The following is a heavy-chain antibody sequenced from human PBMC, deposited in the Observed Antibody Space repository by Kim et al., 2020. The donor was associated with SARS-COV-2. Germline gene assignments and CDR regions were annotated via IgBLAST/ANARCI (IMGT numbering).Heavy chain of an antibody. CDR1: GFTFSSYT. CDR3: AKSLTTVTTLYYFDS. V-gene: IGHV3-23*01. D-gene: IGHD4-17*01. CDR2: INGNGLST. J-gene: IGHJ4*02. Sequence: GGSLRLSCAASGFTFSSYTMTWVRQAPGKGLEWISTINGNGLSTYYADSVKGRFTISRDNSKNTLYLQMSSLRVEDTAIYYCAKSLTTVTTLYYFDSWGQGTLVTVSS.